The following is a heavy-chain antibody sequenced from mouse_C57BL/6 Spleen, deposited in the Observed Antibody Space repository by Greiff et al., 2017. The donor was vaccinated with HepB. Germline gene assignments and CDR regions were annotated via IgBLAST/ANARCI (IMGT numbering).Heavy chain of an antibody. CDR1: GYTFTSYW. CDR2: IHPSDSDT. J-gene: IGHJ4*01. V-gene: IGHV1-74*01. D-gene: IGHD1-1*01. Sequence: VQLQQPGAELVKPGASVKVSCKASGYTFTSYWMHWVKQRPGQGLEWIGRIHPSDSDTNYNQKFKGKATLTVDKSSSTAYMQLSSLTSEDSAVYYCVRGYYYGSSYVGYYAMDYWGQGTSVTVSS. CDR3: VRGYYYGSSYVGYYAMDY.